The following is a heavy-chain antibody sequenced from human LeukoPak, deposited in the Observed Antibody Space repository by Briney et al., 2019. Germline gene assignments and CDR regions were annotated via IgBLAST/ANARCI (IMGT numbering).Heavy chain of an antibody. J-gene: IGHJ4*02. V-gene: IGHV3-23*01. CDR2: ISGSGGNT. Sequence: GGSLRLSCGASGFTFSNYAVSWVRQAPGKGLEWVSTISGSGGNTFYADSVKGRFTISRDNSKNTLYLQMNSLRAEDTALYYCAKDVHSGWSPIDYWGQGTLVTVSS. CDR1: GFTFSNYA. CDR3: AKDVHSGWSPIDY. D-gene: IGHD6-19*01.